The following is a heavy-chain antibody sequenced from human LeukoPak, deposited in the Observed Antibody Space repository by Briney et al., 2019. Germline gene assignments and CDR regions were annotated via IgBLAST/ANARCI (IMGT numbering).Heavy chain of an antibody. D-gene: IGHD3-16*01. CDR2: IRYDGSNK. CDR3: ARDPWAYWYFDL. CDR1: GFTFSSYG. J-gene: IGHJ2*01. V-gene: IGHV3-30*02. Sequence: GGSLRLSCAASGFTFSSYGMHWVRQAPGKGLEWVAFIRYDGSNKYYADSVKGRFTISRDNSKNTLYLQMNSLRAEDTAVYYCARDPWAYWYFDLWGRGTLVTVSS.